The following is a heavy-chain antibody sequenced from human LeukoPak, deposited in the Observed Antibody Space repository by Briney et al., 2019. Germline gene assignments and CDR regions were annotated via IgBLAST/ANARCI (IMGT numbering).Heavy chain of an antibody. CDR2: IDSSSATT. Sequence: GGTQRLSCAPSRFTFTYYSMTWDRQAPGKGLASVSYIDSSSATTYYADAVKGRFIISRDNAKNSLFLQSNSLRAEDTAVYYCAGSTVWSGIFQYWGQGTLVTVSS. V-gene: IGHV3-48*01. D-gene: IGHD3-3*01. CDR1: RFTFTYYS. J-gene: IGHJ1*01. CDR3: AGSTVWSGIFQY.